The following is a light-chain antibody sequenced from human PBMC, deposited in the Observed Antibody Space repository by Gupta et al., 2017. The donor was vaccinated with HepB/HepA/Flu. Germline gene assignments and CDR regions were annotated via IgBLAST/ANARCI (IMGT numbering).Light chain of an antibody. Sequence: EIVLTQSPATLSLSPGARATLPCRASQTVSNYLAWYQQKPGQAPRLLIYDASKRATGIPARFSGSGSGVDFTLTISRLEPEDFAAYYCQQNSSWHTCTFGRGTKVEIK. CDR3: QQNSSWHTCT. J-gene: IGKJ4*01. CDR2: DAS. CDR1: QTVSNY. V-gene: IGKV3-11*01.